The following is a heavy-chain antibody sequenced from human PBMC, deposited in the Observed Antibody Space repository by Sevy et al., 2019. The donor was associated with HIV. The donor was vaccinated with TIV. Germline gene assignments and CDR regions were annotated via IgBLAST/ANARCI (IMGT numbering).Heavy chain of an antibody. J-gene: IGHJ4*02. CDR1: GFTFSSYA. D-gene: IGHD3-22*01. Sequence: GGSLRLSCAASGFTFSSYAMSWVRQAPGKGLEWVSAISGSGGSTYYADSVKGRFTISRDNSKNTLYLQMNSLRAEDKAVYYCAKGITMIVVVSFDYWGQGTLVTVSS. CDR3: AKGITMIVVVSFDY. CDR2: ISGSGGST. V-gene: IGHV3-23*01.